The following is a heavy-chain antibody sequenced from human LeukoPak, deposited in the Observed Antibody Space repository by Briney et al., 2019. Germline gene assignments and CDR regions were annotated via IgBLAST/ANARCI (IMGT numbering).Heavy chain of an antibody. CDR2: ISAYNGNT. V-gene: IGHV1-18*01. CDR3: AREGMITFGGVTHNWFDP. J-gene: IGHJ5*02. D-gene: IGHD3-16*01. CDR1: GYTFTSYG. Sequence: ASVTVSCKASGYTFTSYGISWVRQAPGQGLEWMGWISAYNGNTNYAQKLQGRVTMTTDTSTSTAYMELRSLRSDDTAVYYCAREGMITFGGVTHNWFDPWGQGTLVTVSS.